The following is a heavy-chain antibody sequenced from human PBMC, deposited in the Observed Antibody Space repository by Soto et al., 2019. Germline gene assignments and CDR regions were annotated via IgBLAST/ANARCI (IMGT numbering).Heavy chain of an antibody. CDR3: AVYIAGAGGDGY. CDR2: QSGST. D-gene: IGHD6-19*01. CDR1: GGSVTSGSYH. V-gene: IGHV4-61*01. Sequence: QVQLQESGPGLVKPSETLSLTCTVSGGSVTSGSYHWTWIRQPPGKGLEWIGQSGSTNYNPSLRSRITISVDTSKNQFSLNLSSLTAAATAVYYCAVYIAGAGGDGYWGRGTLVTVSS. J-gene: IGHJ4*02.